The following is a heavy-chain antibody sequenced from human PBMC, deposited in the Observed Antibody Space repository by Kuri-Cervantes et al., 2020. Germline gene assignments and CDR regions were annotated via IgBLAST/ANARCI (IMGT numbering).Heavy chain of an antibody. Sequence: GESLKISCAASGFTFSSYSMNWVRQAPGKGLEWVSSISSSSSYIYYADSVKGRFTISRDNSKNTLYLQMNSLRAEDTAVYYCARGSGGSVLWVDYWGQGTLVTVSS. CDR1: GFTFSSYS. D-gene: IGHD1-26*01. CDR3: ARGSGGSVLWVDY. J-gene: IGHJ4*02. CDR2: ISSSSSYI. V-gene: IGHV3-21*01.